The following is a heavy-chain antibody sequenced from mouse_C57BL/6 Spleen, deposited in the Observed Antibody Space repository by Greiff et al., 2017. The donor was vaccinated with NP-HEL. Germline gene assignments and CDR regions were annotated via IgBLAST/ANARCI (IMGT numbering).Heavy chain of an antibody. CDR2: IYPGSGNT. D-gene: IGHD2-3*01. J-gene: IGHJ2*01. CDR1: GYSFTSYY. CDR3: ARDDGYSLDY. V-gene: IGHV1-66*01. Sequence: QVQLQQSGPELVKPGASVKISCKASGYSFTSYYIHWVKQRPGQGLEWIGWIYPGSGNTKYNEKFKGKATLTADTSSSTAYMQLSSLTSEDSAVYYCARDDGYSLDYWGQGTTLTVSS.